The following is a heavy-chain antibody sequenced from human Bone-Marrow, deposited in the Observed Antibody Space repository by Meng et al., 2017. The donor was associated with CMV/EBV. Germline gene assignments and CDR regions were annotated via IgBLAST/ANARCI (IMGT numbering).Heavy chain of an antibody. V-gene: IGHV4-38-2*02. CDR3: ARVRGYSYGSGDV. Sequence: GSLRLSCTVSGYSISSGYYWGWIRQPPGKGLEWIGSIYHSGSTYYNPSLKSRVSISVDTSKNQFSLKLSSVTAADTAVYYCARVRGYSYGSGDVWGQGTLVTVSS. D-gene: IGHD5-18*01. CDR2: IYHSGST. J-gene: IGHJ4*02. CDR1: GYSISSGYY.